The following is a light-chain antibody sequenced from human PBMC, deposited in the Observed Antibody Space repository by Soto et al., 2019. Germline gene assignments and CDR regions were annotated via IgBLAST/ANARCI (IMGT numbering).Light chain of an antibody. V-gene: IGLV2-11*01. CDR2: DVS. Sequence: QSALTQPRSVSGSPGQSVTISCTGASGDVGGYNFVSWYQQHPGKAPTLMIFDVSQRPSGVPDRFSGSKSGNTASLTISGLQAEDEADYYCGSYTSRRTYVFGTGTKLTVL. CDR3: GSYTSRRTYV. J-gene: IGLJ1*01. CDR1: SGDVGGYNF.